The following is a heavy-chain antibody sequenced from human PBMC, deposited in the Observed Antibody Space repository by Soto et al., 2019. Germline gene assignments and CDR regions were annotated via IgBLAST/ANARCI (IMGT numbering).Heavy chain of an antibody. Sequence: GGSLRLSCAASGFIFSNYWMTWVRQAPGKGLEWVANIKHDGSETYYVDSVKGRFTISRDNAKNSLYLQMNSLRAEDTAVYYCTKDPRALESSNWFDPWGQGTLVTSPQ. J-gene: IGHJ5*02. CDR3: TKDPRALESSNWFDP. D-gene: IGHD6-6*01. V-gene: IGHV3-7*01. CDR2: IKHDGSET. CDR1: GFIFSNYW.